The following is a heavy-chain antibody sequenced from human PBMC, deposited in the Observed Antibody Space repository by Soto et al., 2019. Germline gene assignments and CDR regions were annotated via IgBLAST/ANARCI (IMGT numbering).Heavy chain of an antibody. Sequence: QVQLVQSGAEVKKPGSSVKVSCKASGGTFSSYTISWVRQAPGQGLEWMGRIIPILGIANYAQKFQGRVTITADKSTSTAYMELSSLRSEDTAVYYCARAARELLFAFDIWGQGTIVTVSS. J-gene: IGHJ3*02. V-gene: IGHV1-69*02. CDR2: IIPILGIA. D-gene: IGHD1-26*01. CDR3: ARAARELLFAFDI. CDR1: GGTFSSYT.